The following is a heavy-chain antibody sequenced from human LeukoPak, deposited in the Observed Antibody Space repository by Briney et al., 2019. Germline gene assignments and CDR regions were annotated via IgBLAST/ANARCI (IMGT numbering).Heavy chain of an antibody. J-gene: IGHJ4*02. CDR2: LKDKGRGGTA. CDR3: TKGGHADN. V-gene: IGHV3-49*03. Sequence: GGSLRLSCTAPGFNFGDLTMSWFRQAPGKGLEWVGFLKDKGRGGTAEYAASVRGRFTISRDDSKSIAYLQMNSLQTEDTAVYHCTKGGHADNWGQGTLVTVSS. CDR1: GFNFGDLT.